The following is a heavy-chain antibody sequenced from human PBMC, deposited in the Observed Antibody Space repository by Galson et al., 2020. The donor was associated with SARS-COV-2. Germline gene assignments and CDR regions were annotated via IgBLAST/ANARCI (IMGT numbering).Heavy chain of an antibody. Sequence: GGSLRLSCEASGLTFSSHAMSWVRKAPGRGLEWGPSISASGDTTNYANSVQGRFTISRDNSKSTSYRQLNSLRPEDTALYYCARYNWLDFLGQGTLVTVSS. CDR3: ARYNWLDF. CDR1: GLTFSSHA. CDR2: ISASGDTT. J-gene: IGHJ5*01. V-gene: IGHV3-23*01.